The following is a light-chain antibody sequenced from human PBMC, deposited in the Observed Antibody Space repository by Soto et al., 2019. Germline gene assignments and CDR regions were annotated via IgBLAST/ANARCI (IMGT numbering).Light chain of an antibody. CDR2: DTS. J-gene: IGKJ1*01. CDR3: HHRGNWWT. Sequence: EVVLTQSPATLSLFPGERATLSCRASESTTSSLAWYQQKPGQAPRVLIYDTSTRATGIPARFSGSGSGTDFTLTISSLEPEDFAGYYCHHRGNWWTFGQGTKVEIK. V-gene: IGKV3-11*01. CDR1: ESTTSS.